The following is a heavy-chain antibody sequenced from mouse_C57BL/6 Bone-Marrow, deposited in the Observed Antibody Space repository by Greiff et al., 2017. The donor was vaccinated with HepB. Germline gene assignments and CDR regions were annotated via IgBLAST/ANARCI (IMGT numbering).Heavy chain of an antibody. CDR2: IDPEDGET. D-gene: IGHD1-1*01. V-gene: IGHV14-2*01. Sequence: EVQLQESGAELVKPGASVKLSCTASGFNFKDYYMHWVKQRTEQGLEWIGGIDPEDGETTYAPKFQGKATITADTSSNPAYLQLSSLTSEDTAVYYCASVITTVVDLDYWGQGTTLTVSS. J-gene: IGHJ2*01. CDR3: ASVITTVVDLDY. CDR1: GFNFKDYY.